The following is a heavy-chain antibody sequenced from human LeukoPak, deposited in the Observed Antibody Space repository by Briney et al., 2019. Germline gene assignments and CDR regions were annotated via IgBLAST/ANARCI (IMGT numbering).Heavy chain of an antibody. J-gene: IGHJ4*02. CDR1: GGTFSSYA. CDR2: IIPILGIA. Sequence: SVKISCKASGGTFSSYAISWVRQAPGQGLEWMGRIIPILGIANYAQKFQGRVTITADKSTSTAYRELSRLRSDDTAVYYCARVAYFDWLLYFDYWGQGTLVTVSS. CDR3: ARVAYFDWLLYFDY. D-gene: IGHD3-9*01. V-gene: IGHV1-69*04.